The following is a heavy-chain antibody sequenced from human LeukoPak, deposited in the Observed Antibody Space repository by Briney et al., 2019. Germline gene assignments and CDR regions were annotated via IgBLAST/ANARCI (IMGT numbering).Heavy chain of an antibody. CDR1: GGSISSSSYY. CDR2: IYYSGST. CDR3: ARLELGSLNWFDP. D-gene: IGHD6-6*01. J-gene: IGHJ5*02. Sequence: SETLSLTCTVSGGSISSSSYYWGWIRQPPGKGLEWIGSIYYSGSTYYNPSLKSRVTISVDTSKNQFSLKLSSVTAADTAVYYCARLELGSLNWFDPWGQGTLVTVSS. V-gene: IGHV4-39*07.